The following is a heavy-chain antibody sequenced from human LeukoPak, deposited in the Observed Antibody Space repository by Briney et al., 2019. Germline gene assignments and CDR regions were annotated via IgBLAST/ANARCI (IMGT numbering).Heavy chain of an antibody. V-gene: IGHV4-34*01. D-gene: IGHD6-13*01. J-gene: IGHJ2*01. CDR2: INHSGST. Sequence: SETLSLTCAVYGGSFSNYYWSWIRQPPGKGLEWIGEINHSGSTNYNPSLKSRVTISVDTSKNQFSLKLSSVTAADTAVYYCARPKYTSSWYTGWYFDLWGRGTLVTVSS. CDR1: GGSFSNYY. CDR3: ARPKYTSSWYTGWYFDL.